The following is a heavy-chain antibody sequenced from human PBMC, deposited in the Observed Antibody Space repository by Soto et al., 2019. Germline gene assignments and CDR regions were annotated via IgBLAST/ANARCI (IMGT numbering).Heavy chain of an antibody. CDR1: GFSVSNNY. V-gene: IGHV3-66*01. D-gene: IGHD5-12*01. J-gene: IGHJ3*01. Sequence: QLVESGGGLAQPGGSLTLSCAASGFSVSNNYMKCVRQAPGNGLEWVSLIYSGGSTYYADSVKGRFTISRDNSKNTLLLQMNSMRVEDTAVYYCARDRGYRWCQGTMAT. CDR2: IYSGGST. CDR3: ARDRGYR.